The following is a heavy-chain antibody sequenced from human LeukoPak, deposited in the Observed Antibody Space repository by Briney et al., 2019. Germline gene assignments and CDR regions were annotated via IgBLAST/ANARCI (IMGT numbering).Heavy chain of an antibody. D-gene: IGHD2-2*01. Sequence: GGSLRLSCVASEFTFEDYAMSWARQVPGKGLEWVSLVSGDGYTTYYADSVKGRFSISRDNRKNSLYLQMNSLRADDTALYYCAKEVVEVIPTAVDGELYFYYYGMDVWGQGTTVIVSS. J-gene: IGHJ6*02. CDR2: VSGDGYTT. V-gene: IGHV3-43*02. CDR1: EFTFEDYA. CDR3: AKEVVEVIPTAVDGELYFYYYGMDV.